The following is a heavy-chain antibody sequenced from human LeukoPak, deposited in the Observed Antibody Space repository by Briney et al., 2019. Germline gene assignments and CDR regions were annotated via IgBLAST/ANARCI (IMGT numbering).Heavy chain of an antibody. CDR3: ARWDDGNHHFDC. CDR2: IHHSGST. V-gene: IGHV4-59*02. CDR1: GDSVSDYY. Sequence: SETLSLTCTVSGDSVSDYYWNWIRQPPGKGPEWIGYIHHSGSTNNNPSLRSRVTRSVDTSKNQFSLDLISVTSADTAVYYCARWDDGNHHFDCWGQGTLVTVSA. D-gene: IGHD1-14*01. J-gene: IGHJ4*02.